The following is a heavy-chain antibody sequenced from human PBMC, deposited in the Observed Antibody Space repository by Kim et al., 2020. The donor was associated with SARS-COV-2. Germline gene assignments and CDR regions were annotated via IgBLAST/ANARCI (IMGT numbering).Heavy chain of an antibody. CDR3: ARDRTRSYGAYDLGGWFDP. V-gene: IGHV4-59*13. Sequence: SETLSLTCTVSGGSISSYYWSWIRQPPGKGLEWIGYIYYSGSTNYNPSLKSRVNISVDTSKNQLSLKLSSVTAADTAVYYCARDRTRSYGAYDLGGWFDPWGQGTLVTVSS. D-gene: IGHD4-17*01. CDR2: IYYSGST. CDR1: GGSISSYY. J-gene: IGHJ5*02.